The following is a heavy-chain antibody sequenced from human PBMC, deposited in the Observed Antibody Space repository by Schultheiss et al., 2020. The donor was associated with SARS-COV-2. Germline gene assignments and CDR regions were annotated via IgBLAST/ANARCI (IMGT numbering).Heavy chain of an antibody. CDR3: ARDNGGSYPYYYYYGMDV. J-gene: IGHJ6*02. CDR1: GGSISSSSYY. Sequence: SQTLSLTCTVSGGSISSSSYYWGWIRQPPGKGLEWIGRIYTSGSTNYNPSLKSRVTMSVDTSKNQFSLKLSSVTAADTAVYYCARDNGGSYPYYYYYGMDVWGQGTTVTVSS. CDR2: IYTSGST. D-gene: IGHD1-26*01. V-gene: IGHV4-39*07.